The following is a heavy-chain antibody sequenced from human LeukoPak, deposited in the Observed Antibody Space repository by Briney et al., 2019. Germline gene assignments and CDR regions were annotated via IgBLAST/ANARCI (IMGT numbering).Heavy chain of an antibody. Sequence: GGSLRLSCAASGFTFSSYAISWVRQAPGEGLEWVSAISGSGGSTYYADSVKGRFTISRDNSKNTLYLQMNSLRAEDTAVYYCAKLGAAYYFDYWGQGTLVTVSS. CDR1: GFTFSSYA. V-gene: IGHV3-23*01. D-gene: IGHD6-25*01. J-gene: IGHJ4*02. CDR2: ISGSGGST. CDR3: AKLGAAYYFDY.